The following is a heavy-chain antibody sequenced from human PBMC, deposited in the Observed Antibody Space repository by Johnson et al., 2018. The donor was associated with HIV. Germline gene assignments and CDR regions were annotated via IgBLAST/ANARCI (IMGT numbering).Heavy chain of an antibody. J-gene: IGHJ3*02. CDR3: ARGSGVGAFDI. V-gene: IGHV3-11*04. D-gene: IGHD7-27*01. CDR2: ISSSGSTI. Sequence: QVQLVESGGGLVKPGGSLRLSCAASGFTFSDYYITWIRQAPGKGLEWISYISSSGSTIYYADSVKGRFTSSRDNSKNSLYLQMSSLRVKDTAVYYCARGSGVGAFDIWGQGTMVTVSS. CDR1: GFTFSDYY.